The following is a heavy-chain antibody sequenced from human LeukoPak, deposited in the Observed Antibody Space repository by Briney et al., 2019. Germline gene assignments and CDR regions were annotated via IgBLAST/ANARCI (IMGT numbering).Heavy chain of an antibody. D-gene: IGHD6-19*01. CDR3: ASSGSLHYYDY. CDR2: IFHSGST. J-gene: IGHJ4*02. V-gene: IGHV4-59*01. CDR1: GGSINSYC. Sequence: KPSETLSLTCSVSGGSINSYCWSWIRQPPGKGLEWIGYIFHSGSTSYNPSLKSRVTISVDTSKNQFSLKLSSVTAADTAVYYCASSGSLHYYDYWGQGTLVTDSS.